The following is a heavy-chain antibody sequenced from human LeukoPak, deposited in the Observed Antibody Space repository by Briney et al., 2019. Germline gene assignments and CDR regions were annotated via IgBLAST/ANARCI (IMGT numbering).Heavy chain of an antibody. V-gene: IGHV3-30*04. CDR2: ISYDGSNK. CDR3: AKDTLRFTYYYGSGNTYFDY. CDR1: GFTFSSYA. Sequence: PGGSLRLSCAASGFTFSSYAMHWVRQAPGKGLEWVAVISYDGSNKYYADSVKGRFTISRDNSKNTLYLQMNSLRAEDTAVYYCAKDTLRFTYYYGSGNTYFDYWGQGTLVTVSS. D-gene: IGHD3-10*01. J-gene: IGHJ4*02.